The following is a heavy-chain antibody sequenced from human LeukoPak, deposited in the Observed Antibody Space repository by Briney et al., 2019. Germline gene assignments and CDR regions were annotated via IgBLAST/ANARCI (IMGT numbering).Heavy chain of an antibody. D-gene: IGHD1-14*01. CDR1: GFIFENYA. CDR3: ARDNNADY. Sequence: GGSLGLSCAASGFIFENYAMHWVRQAPGKGLESVAIIPYDESSEYYADSVKGRFTISRDNSKNTLFLQMNSLRAEDTALYYCARDNNADYWGQGTLVTVSS. V-gene: IGHV3-30*04. CDR2: IPYDESSE. J-gene: IGHJ4*01.